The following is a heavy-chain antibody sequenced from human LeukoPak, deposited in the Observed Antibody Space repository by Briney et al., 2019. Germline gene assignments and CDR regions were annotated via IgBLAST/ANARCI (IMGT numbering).Heavy chain of an antibody. D-gene: IGHD5-18*01. CDR1: GFTLSSYA. J-gene: IGHJ4*02. CDR3: AKEGSTAMAQYYFDY. CDR2: ISYDGSKK. Sequence: GGSLRLSCAASGFTLSSYAMHWVRQAPGKGLEWVAIISYDGSKKYYADSVKGRFTISRDNSKNTLYLQMNSLRAEDTAVYYCAKEGSTAMAQYYFDYWGQGTLVTVSS. V-gene: IGHV3-30*04.